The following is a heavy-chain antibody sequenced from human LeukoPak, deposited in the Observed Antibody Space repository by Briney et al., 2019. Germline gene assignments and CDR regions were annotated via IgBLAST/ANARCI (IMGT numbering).Heavy chain of an antibody. V-gene: IGHV4-4*07. CDR3: ARWGLAYCGGDCCSNAFDY. CDR1: GASVSRNY. Sequence: PSETLPLTCNVSGASVSRNYWNWIRQSAGTGLEWIGRILASGSTNYNPSLRSRVTLAMDTSKNEFSLKLTSVTAADTAVYYCARWGLAYCGGDCCSNAFDYWGQGTLVTVSS. D-gene: IGHD2-21*02. J-gene: IGHJ4*02. CDR2: ILASGST.